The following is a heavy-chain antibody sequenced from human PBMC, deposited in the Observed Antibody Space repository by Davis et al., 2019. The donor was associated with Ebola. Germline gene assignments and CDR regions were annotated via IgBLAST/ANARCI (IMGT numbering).Heavy chain of an antibody. Sequence: GESLKISCAASGFTFSSYWMSWIRQAPGKAPEWISYISGANTYPKYADSVKGRFTISRDNAKNSLYLQMRSLRVEDTAVYYCARDLNDYGDFGYWGQGTLVTVSS. V-gene: IGHV3-11*06. D-gene: IGHD4-17*01. J-gene: IGHJ4*02. CDR2: ISGANTYP. CDR1: GFTFSSYW. CDR3: ARDLNDYGDFGY.